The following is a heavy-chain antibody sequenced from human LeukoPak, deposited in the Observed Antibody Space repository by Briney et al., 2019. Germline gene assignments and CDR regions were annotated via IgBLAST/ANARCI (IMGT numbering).Heavy chain of an antibody. V-gene: IGHV3-9*01. J-gene: IGHJ4*02. Sequence: HPGRSLRLSCAASGFTFDDYAMHWVRHAPGKGLEWVSGISWNSGSIGYADSVKGRFTISGDNAKSSLYLQMNSLRAEDTGVYFCARMSSYCDYWGQGTLVTVSS. D-gene: IGHD2-2*01. CDR3: ARMSSYCDY. CDR2: ISWNSGSI. CDR1: GFTFDDYA.